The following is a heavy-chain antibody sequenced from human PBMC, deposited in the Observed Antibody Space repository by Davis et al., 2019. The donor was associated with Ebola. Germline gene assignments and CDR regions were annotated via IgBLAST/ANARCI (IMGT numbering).Heavy chain of an antibody. CDR1: GFTFSSYG. CDR3: ARDHTWFGELFYYYGMDV. Sequence: GGSLRLSCAASGFTFSSYGIHWVRQAPGKGLEWVAVIWYDGSNKYYADSVKGRFTISRDNSKNTLYLQMNSLRAEDTAVYYCARDHTWFGELFYYYGMDVWGQGTTVTVSS. D-gene: IGHD3-10*01. V-gene: IGHV3-33*01. CDR2: IWYDGSNK. J-gene: IGHJ6*02.